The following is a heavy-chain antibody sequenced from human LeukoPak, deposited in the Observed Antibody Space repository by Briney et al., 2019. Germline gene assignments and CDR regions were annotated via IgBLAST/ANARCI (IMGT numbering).Heavy chain of an antibody. CDR3: AKSSGYGLVDI. V-gene: IGHV4-61*02. CDR2: IYTRRST. J-gene: IGHJ3*02. CDR1: SGSISIGSYE. D-gene: IGHD3-22*01. Sequence: SETLSLTCTVASGSISIGSYEWAWLRQRAGRGRDWIGRIYTRRSTNYHPCGKTRATKSLDPSKNQFSLKLSSVTAAATAVYYCAKSSGYGLVDIWGQGTMVTVSS.